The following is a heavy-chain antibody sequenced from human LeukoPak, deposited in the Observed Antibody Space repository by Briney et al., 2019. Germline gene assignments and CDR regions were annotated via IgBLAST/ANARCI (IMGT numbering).Heavy chain of an antibody. CDR2: ISYDGSEK. Sequence: GGSLRLSCAASGFTFTNYAIHWVRQAPGEGLEWVSVISYDGSEKYYADSVKGRFTISRDNSKNTLYLQTNSLRVEDTAVYYCAKDPRQWLEHIDYWGQGTLVTVSS. CDR3: AKDPRQWLEHIDY. CDR1: GFTFTNYA. J-gene: IGHJ4*02. V-gene: IGHV3-30*04. D-gene: IGHD6-19*01.